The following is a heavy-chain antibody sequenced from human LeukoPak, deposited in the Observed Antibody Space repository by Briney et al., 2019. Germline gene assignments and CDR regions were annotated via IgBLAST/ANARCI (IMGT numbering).Heavy chain of an antibody. D-gene: IGHD5-12*01. CDR2: IRYDGSNK. CDR3: AKDTVKVTTIRRVPHYMDV. V-gene: IGHV3-30*02. J-gene: IGHJ6*03. CDR1: GFTFSSYG. Sequence: PGGSLRLSCAASGFTFSSYGMHWVRQAPGKGLEWVAFIRYDGSNKYCADSVKGRFTISRDSSKNTLYLQMNSLRTEDTAVYYCAKDTVKVTTIRRVPHYMDVWGKGTTVTISS.